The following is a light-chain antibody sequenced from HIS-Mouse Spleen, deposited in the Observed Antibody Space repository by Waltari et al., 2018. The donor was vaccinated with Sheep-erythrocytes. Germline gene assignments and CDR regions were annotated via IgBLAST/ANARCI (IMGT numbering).Light chain of an antibody. Sequence: SYELTQPPSVSVSPGQTARITCSGDALPKKYAYWYPQKSGQAPVRVIYEDSKRPPGVPERVSGSSSGTMATLTISGAQVEDEADYYCYSTDSSGNGVFGGGTKLTVL. CDR2: EDS. J-gene: IGLJ2*01. CDR3: YSTDSSGNGV. V-gene: IGLV3-10*01. CDR1: ALPKKY.